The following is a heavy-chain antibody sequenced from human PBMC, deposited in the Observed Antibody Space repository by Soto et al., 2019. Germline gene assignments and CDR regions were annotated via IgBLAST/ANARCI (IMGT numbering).Heavy chain of an antibody. D-gene: IGHD7-27*01. J-gene: IGHJ3*02. V-gene: IGHV3-15*01. CDR3: TRPRTGDNNAFDI. Sequence: GESLKISCAASGFTFSNAWMSWVRQAPGKGLEWVGRIKSKTDGGTTDYAAPVKGRFTISRDDSKNTLYLQMNSLKTEDTAVYYCTRPRTGDNNAFDIWGQGTMVTVSS. CDR2: IKSKTDGGTT. CDR1: GFTFSNAW.